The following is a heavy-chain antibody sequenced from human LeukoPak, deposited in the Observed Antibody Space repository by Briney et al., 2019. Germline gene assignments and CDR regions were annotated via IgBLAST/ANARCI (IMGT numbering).Heavy chain of an antibody. CDR1: GFTFSDYG. Sequence: GRSLRLSCTVSGFTFSDYGMHWVRQAPGKGLEWVAVIWYDGTNKYYADSVEGRFTISRDNSKNTLYLQMNSLRAEDTAVYYCARTRYNSGGGDYWGQGTPVTVSP. CDR2: IWYDGTNK. V-gene: IGHV3-33*01. CDR3: ARTRYNSGGGDY. D-gene: IGHD6-19*01. J-gene: IGHJ4*02.